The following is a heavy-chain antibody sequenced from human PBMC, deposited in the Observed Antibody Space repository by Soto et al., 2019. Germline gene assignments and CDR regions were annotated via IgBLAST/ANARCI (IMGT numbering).Heavy chain of an antibody. J-gene: IGHJ4*02. CDR3: AASGGSSFPFDY. V-gene: IGHV3-30-3*01. CDR1: GFTFSSYA. Sequence: QVQLVESGGGVVQPGRSLRLSCAASGFTFSSYAMHWVRQAPGEGLEWVAVISYDGSNKYYADSVKGRFTISRDNSKNTLYLQMNSLRAEDTAVYYCAASGGSSFPFDYWGQGTLVTVSS. D-gene: IGHD6-6*01. CDR2: ISYDGSNK.